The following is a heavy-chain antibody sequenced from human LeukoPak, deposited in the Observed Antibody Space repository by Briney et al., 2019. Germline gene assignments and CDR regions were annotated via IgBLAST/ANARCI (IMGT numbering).Heavy chain of an antibody. J-gene: IGHJ5*02. Sequence: ASETLSPTSAVYGGSSSGYYWTGIGHPPGKGREGIGEINHSGSTNYNPSLKSRVTISVDTSKNQFSLKLSSVTAADTAVYYCARGVISLEPRSDPWGQGTLVTVSS. D-gene: IGHD1-1*01. V-gene: IGHV4-34*01. CDR1: GGSSSGYY. CDR3: ARGVISLEPRSDP. CDR2: INHSGST.